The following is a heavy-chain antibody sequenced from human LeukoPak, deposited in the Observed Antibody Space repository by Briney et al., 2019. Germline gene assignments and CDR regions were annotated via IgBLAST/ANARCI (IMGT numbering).Heavy chain of an antibody. CDR3: SRGNDYVDFDY. Sequence: SETLFLTCTVSGGSVSSGSYFWSWIRQPAGKGLQWIGRIHTSGSTEYNPSLKSRVTISVDTSKNQLSLKLSSVTAADTAVYYCSRGNDYVDFDYWGQGTLVTVSS. CDR2: IHTSGST. V-gene: IGHV4-61*02. CDR1: GGSVSSGSYF. D-gene: IGHD4-17*01. J-gene: IGHJ4*02.